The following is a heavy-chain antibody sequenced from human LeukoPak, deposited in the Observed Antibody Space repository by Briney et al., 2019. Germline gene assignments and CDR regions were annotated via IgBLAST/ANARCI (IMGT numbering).Heavy chain of an antibody. J-gene: IGHJ4*02. V-gene: IGHV4-34*01. CDR2: INHSGST. CDR1: GGSFSGYY. D-gene: IGHD3-3*01. Sequence: SETLSLTCAVYGGSFSGYYWSWIRQPPGKGLEWIGEINHSGSTNYNPSLKSRVTISVGTSKNQFSLKLSSVTAADTAVYYCARARVVIHLFDYWGQGTLVTVSS. CDR3: ARARVVIHLFDY.